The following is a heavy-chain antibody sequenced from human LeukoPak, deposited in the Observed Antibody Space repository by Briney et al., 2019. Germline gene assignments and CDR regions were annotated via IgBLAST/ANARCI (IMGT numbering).Heavy chain of an antibody. D-gene: IGHD6-19*01. CDR1: GYSFTSYW. V-gene: IGHV5-10-1*01. CDR2: IDPSDSYT. CDR3: ARHGSLNGYSGWYIY. J-gene: IGHJ4*02. Sequence: RGESLKISCKGSGYSFTSYWISWVRQLPGKGLERMGRIDPSDSYTNYSPSFQGHVTISADKSISTAYLQWSSLKASDTAMYYCARHGSLNGYSGWYIYWGQGTLVTVSS.